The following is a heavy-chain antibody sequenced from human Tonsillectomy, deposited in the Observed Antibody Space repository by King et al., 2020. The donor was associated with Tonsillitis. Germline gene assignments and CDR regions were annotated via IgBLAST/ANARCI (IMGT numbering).Heavy chain of an antibody. Sequence: QLQESGPGLVKPSQTLSLTCTVSDASISGGSYYWSWIRQPAGKGLEWIGRIYTSGNTNYNPSFKSRVTISIDTSKTQFSRMLSSVTVADTAVYYCARSGYSSGYQDFWGQGTLVTVSS. J-gene: IGHJ4*02. D-gene: IGHD6-19*01. CDR3: ARSGYSSGYQDF. CDR1: DASISGGSYY. V-gene: IGHV4-61*02. CDR2: IYTSGNT.